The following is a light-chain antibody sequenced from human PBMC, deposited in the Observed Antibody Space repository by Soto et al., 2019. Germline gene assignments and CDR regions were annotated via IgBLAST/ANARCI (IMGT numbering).Light chain of an antibody. CDR1: SSDIGGYNY. V-gene: IGLV2-14*03. J-gene: IGLJ1*01. Sequence: QSALTQPASMSGSPGQSIAISCAGTSSDIGGYNYVSWYRHHPGKAPEVMIYDVSNRPSGVSDRFSGSKSGNTASLTISGLQAEDEADYYCSSYPTSSTYVFGTGTKLTVL. CDR2: DVS. CDR3: SSYPTSSTYV.